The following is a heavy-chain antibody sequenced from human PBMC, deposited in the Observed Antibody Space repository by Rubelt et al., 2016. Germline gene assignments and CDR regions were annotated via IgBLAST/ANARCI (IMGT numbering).Heavy chain of an antibody. CDR3: ARWTGLEADGTLAY. J-gene: IGHJ4*02. CDR1: SSYW. V-gene: IGHV3-7*05. CDR2: IKEDGSQK. Sequence: SSYWMSWVRQAPGKGLEWVANIKEDGSQKYYVDSVEGRFTISRDNAKNSVYLQINSLRAEDTAVYYCARWTGLEADGTLAYWGQGTLVTVSS. D-gene: IGHD3/OR15-3a*01.